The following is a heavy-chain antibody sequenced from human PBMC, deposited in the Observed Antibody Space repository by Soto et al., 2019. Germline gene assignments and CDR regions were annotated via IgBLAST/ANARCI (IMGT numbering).Heavy chain of an antibody. CDR1: GFTFSSYG. V-gene: IGHV3-30*18. D-gene: IGHD6-25*01. CDR2: ISYDGSNK. Sequence: QVQLVESGGGVVQPGRSLRLSCAASGFTFSSYGMHWVRQAPGKGLEWVAVISYDGSNKYYADSVKGRFTIARDNSKNPLYLKWSGLRAEATGVYYCVKEGSGGGPFYNGLDVGDQGTSVPVPS. J-gene: IGHJ6*02. CDR3: VKEGSGGGPFYNGLDV.